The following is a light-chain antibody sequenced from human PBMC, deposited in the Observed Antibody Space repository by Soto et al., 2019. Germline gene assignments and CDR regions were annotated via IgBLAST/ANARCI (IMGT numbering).Light chain of an antibody. CDR2: GAS. Sequence: EIGLTQSPGTLSLSPGERATLSCRASQSVTSNFLAWYQQKPGQAPRLLIYGASTRAAGVPDRFSGSGSGTDFTLTITRLEPEDFAVYYCQQYGRPPLMYTFGQGTKLGVK. V-gene: IGKV3-20*01. CDR3: QQYGRPPLMYT. J-gene: IGKJ2*01. CDR1: QSVTSNF.